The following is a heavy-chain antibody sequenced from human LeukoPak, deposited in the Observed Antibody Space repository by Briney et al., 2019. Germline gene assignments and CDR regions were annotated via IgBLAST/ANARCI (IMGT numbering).Heavy chain of an antibody. V-gene: IGHV3-7*01. Sequence: PGGSLRLSCATSGFTFSNYWMSWVRQAPGKGLEWVANIKQDGSEEYYVDSVKGRFTISRDNAKDSLSLQMNSLRVEDTAVYYCARNGRALEWVYWYFDLWGRGTLVTVSS. J-gene: IGHJ2*01. CDR1: GFTFSNYW. D-gene: IGHD3-3*01. CDR2: IKQDGSEE. CDR3: ARNGRALEWVYWYFDL.